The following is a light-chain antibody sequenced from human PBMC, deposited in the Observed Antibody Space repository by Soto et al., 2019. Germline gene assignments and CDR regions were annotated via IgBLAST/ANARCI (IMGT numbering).Light chain of an antibody. J-gene: IGKJ4*01. V-gene: IGKV3-15*01. CDR2: GAS. CDR1: QTIDTY. Sequence: EIVMTQSPATLSASPGERATLSCRASQTIDTYFAWYQQRPGQAPRLLIYGASTRATGIPARFSGSGSGTEFTLTISGLQSEDFAVYYCQQYRHWPLTFGGGTKVEIK. CDR3: QQYRHWPLT.